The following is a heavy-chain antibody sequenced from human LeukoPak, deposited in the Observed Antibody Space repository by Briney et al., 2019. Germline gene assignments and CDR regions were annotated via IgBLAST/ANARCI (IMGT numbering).Heavy chain of an antibody. CDR3: ARGKVGYGVDV. V-gene: IGHV3-74*01. D-gene: IGHD3-10*01. Sequence: GGSLRLSCVASGFTFSAFWMHWVRQVPGKGLVWVSRINGDGSSTSHADSVKGRFTISRDNAKNTLYLQMNSLRAEDTAVYYCARGKVGYGVDVWGQGTTVTVSS. J-gene: IGHJ6*02. CDR1: GFTFSAFW. CDR2: INGDGSST.